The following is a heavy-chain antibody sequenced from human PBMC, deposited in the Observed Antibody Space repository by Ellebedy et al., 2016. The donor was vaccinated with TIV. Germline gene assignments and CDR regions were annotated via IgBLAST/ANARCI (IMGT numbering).Heavy chain of an antibody. CDR1: GGSVSSTHYY. V-gene: IGHV4-61*01. J-gene: IGHJ4*02. Sequence: MPSETLSLTCTVSGGSVSSTHYYWSWIRQPPGTGLEWIGYIYYRGSTNYNPSLKSRVSISIDTSKNQFSLNLTSVTAADTAVYYCARLVATYFDSWGQGTLVIVSS. D-gene: IGHD5-12*01. CDR2: IYYRGST. CDR3: ARLVATYFDS.